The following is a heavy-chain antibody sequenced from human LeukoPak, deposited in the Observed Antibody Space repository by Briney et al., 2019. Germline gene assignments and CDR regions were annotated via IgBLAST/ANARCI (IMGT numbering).Heavy chain of an antibody. Sequence: VDSVKGRFTISRDNAKNSLYLQMNSLRAEDTAVYYCARDKGYFGPDAFDIWGQGTMVTVSS. V-gene: IGHV3-7*01. CDR3: ARDKGYFGPDAFDI. J-gene: IGHJ3*02. D-gene: IGHD3-22*01.